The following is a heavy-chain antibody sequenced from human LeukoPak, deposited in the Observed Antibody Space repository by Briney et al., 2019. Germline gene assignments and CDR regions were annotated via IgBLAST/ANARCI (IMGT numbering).Heavy chain of an antibody. CDR1: DGSVSSTNW. D-gene: IGHD6-25*01. V-gene: IGHV4-4*02. Sequence: PSETLSLTCGVSDGSVSSTNWWTWIRQPPGKGLEWIGEVHLDGRTNFNPSLKSRLTMPVDLSENHVSLKLTSVTAADTAVYYCAREGGFYRPLDYSGQGTLVTVSS. CDR2: VHLDGRT. CDR3: AREGGFYRPLDY. J-gene: IGHJ4*02.